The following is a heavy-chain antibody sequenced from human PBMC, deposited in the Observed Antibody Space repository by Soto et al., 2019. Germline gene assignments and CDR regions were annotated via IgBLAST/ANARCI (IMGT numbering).Heavy chain of an antibody. V-gene: IGHV3-74*01. CDR1: GFTFSIYW. CDR2: MNMDGSRT. J-gene: IGHJ4*02. Sequence: EVQLVESGGGLVQPGGSLRLSCAASGFTFSIYWMHWVRQAPGKGLVWVSRMNMDGSRTSYGAFARGRFTISRHDAKSTVYLQMSNLRAEDTAVYYCARGDGDRYDGHGYLGRHWGQGTLVTVSS. CDR3: ARGDGDRYDGHGYLGRH. D-gene: IGHD2-21*01.